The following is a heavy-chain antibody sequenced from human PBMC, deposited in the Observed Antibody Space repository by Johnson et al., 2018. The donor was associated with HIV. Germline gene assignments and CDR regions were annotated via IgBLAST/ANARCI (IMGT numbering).Heavy chain of an antibody. D-gene: IGHD2-15*01. CDR2: IFSVGDV. V-gene: IGHV3-66*02. CDR1: GFTFSSYD. Sequence: VLLVESGGGLVQPGGSLRLSCAASGFTFSSYDMSWVRQAPGKGLEWVSVIFSVGDVYYADSVKGRFTISRDNSKNTLYLQMNSLRAEDTAVYYCARDDGGGGDAFDIWGQGTMVTVSS. CDR3: ARDDGGGGDAFDI. J-gene: IGHJ3*02.